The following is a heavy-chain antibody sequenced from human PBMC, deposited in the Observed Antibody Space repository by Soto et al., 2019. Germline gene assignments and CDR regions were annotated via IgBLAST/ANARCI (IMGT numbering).Heavy chain of an antibody. J-gene: IGHJ6*02. CDR3: ARDRGSYGMDV. Sequence: LSLTCTVSGDSISVGYYSSWIRQHPGKGLEWIGYVSPSGTTYYNPSLKSRVSISTDTSKNQFSLAVSSVTAADTAVYYCARDRGSYGMDVWGQGTPVTVSS. CDR1: GDSISVGYY. V-gene: IGHV4-31*03. CDR2: VSPSGTT.